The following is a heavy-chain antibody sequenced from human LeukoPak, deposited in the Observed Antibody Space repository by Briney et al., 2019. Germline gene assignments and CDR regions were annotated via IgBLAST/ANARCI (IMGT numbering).Heavy chain of an antibody. CDR3: ARDGQYDSSGYYYNYYYYYYYMDV. Sequence: ASVKVSCKASGYTLTSYYMHWVRQAPGQGLEWMGIINPSGGSTSYAQKFQGRVTMTRDMSTSTVYMELSSLRSEDTAVYYCARDGQYDSSGYYYNYYYYYYYMDVWGKGTTVTVSS. CDR1: GYTLTSYY. D-gene: IGHD3-22*01. J-gene: IGHJ6*03. CDR2: INPSGGST. V-gene: IGHV1-46*01.